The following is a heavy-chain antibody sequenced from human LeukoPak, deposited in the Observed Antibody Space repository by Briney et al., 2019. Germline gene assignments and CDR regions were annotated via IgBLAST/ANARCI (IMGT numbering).Heavy chain of an antibody. J-gene: IGHJ5*02. V-gene: IGHV1-69*13. D-gene: IGHD2-2*01. Sequence: SVKVSCKASGGTFSSYAISWVRQAPGQGFEWMGEIIPIFRTANYAQKFQGRVTITADESTSTAYMELSSLRSEDTAVYYCARMQPEYCSSTTCSLDPWGQGTLVTVSS. CDR3: ARMQPEYCSSTTCSLDP. CDR1: GGTFSSYA. CDR2: IIPIFRTA.